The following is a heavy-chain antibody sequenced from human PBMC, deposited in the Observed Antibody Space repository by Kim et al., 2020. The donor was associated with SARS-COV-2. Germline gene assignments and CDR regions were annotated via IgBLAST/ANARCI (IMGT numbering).Heavy chain of an antibody. CDR3: ARDLASSGWYKGTDY. J-gene: IGHJ4*02. D-gene: IGHD6-19*01. Sequence: ASVKVSCKASGYTFTGYYMHWVRQAPGQGLEWMGRINPNSGGTNYAQKFQGRVTMTRDTSISTAYMELSRLRSDDTAVYYCARDLASSGWYKGTDYWGQGTLVTVSS. CDR1: GYTFTGYY. V-gene: IGHV1-2*06. CDR2: INPNSGGT.